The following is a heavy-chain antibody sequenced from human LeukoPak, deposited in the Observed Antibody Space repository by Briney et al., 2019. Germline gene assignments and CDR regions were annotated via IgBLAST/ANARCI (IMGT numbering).Heavy chain of an antibody. CDR1: GFTFSSYA. Sequence: PGRSLRLSYAASGFTFSSYAMHWVRQAPGKGLVWVAVISYDGSNKYYADSVKGRFTISRDNSKNTLYLQMNSLRAEDTAVYYCAKDFGYDSGTYLEQWGQGTLVTVSS. CDR3: AKDFGYDSGTYLEQ. CDR2: ISYDGSNK. D-gene: IGHD3-10*01. V-gene: IGHV3-30-3*01. J-gene: IGHJ4*02.